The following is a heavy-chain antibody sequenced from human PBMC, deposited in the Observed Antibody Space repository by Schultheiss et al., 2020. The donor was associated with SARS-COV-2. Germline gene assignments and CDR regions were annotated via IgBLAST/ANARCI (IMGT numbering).Heavy chain of an antibody. CDR2: IYHNGAA. CDR1: GVSIGSSPYY. V-gene: IGHV4-39*07. Sequence: SETLSLTCTMSGVSIGSSPYYGGWIRQTPGKGLEWIGNIYHNGAAYYNPSVNSRVTISVDKSKNQFSLKLSSVTAADTAVYYCARLRFLGGHTYAKTLQSYYYYMDVWGKGTTVTVSS. D-gene: IGHD3-3*01. J-gene: IGHJ6*03. CDR3: ARLRFLGGHTYAKTLQSYYYYMDV.